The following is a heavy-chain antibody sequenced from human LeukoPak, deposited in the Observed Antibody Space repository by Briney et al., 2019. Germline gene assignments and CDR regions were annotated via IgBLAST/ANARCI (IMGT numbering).Heavy chain of an antibody. J-gene: IGHJ4*02. CDR1: GFTFDDCA. D-gene: IGHD3-3*01. Sequence: GGSLRLSCAASGFTFDDCAMHWVRQAPGKGLEWVSGISWNSGSIGYADSVKGRFTISRDNAKNSLYLQMNSLRAEDTALYYCAASVRTYYDFWSGYYKGGFDYWGQGTLVTVSS. CDR3: AASVRTYYDFWSGYYKGGFDY. CDR2: ISWNSGSI. V-gene: IGHV3-9*01.